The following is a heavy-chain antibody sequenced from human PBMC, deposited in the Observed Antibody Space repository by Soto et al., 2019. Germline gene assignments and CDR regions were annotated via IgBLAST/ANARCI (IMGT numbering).Heavy chain of an antibody. CDR3: VSDHRWSNQYYSMDV. Sequence: PSETLSLTCTVSGDSISSNGYYWSWIRQHPGKGLEWIGYIHYSGSTYYNPSLKSRVTLSLDTSKKQFSLKLSSVTAADTAVYYCVSDHRWSNQYYSMDVWGQGTTVTVSS. V-gene: IGHV4-31*03. J-gene: IGHJ6*02. D-gene: IGHD2-15*01. CDR2: IHYSGST. CDR1: GDSISSNGYY.